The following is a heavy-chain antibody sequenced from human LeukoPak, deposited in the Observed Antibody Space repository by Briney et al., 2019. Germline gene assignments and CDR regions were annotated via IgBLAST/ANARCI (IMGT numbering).Heavy chain of an antibody. D-gene: IGHD6-19*01. Sequence: GGSLRLSCAASGFTFSSYAMHWVRQAPGKGLEWVAVISYDGSNKYYADSVKGRFTISRDNSKNTLYLQMNSLRAEDTAVYYCARDSLTDGSSGWYYYFDYWGQGTLVTVSS. CDR3: ARDSLTDGSSGWYYYFDY. CDR1: GFTFSSYA. V-gene: IGHV3-30*04. CDR2: ISYDGSNK. J-gene: IGHJ4*02.